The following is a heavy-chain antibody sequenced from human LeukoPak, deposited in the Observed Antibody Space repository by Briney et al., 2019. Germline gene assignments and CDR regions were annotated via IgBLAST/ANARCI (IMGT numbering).Heavy chain of an antibody. Sequence: ASVKIPCKASGYSFTTYYIHWVRQAPGQGLEWMGIINTSGGNTNYAQKFQGRITMTRDTSTSAVYTEAGSLRSEDTAIYYCARGERDFDYWGQGTLVTVSS. V-gene: IGHV1-46*01. D-gene: IGHD5-24*01. CDR1: GYSFTTYY. CDR3: ARGERDFDY. CDR2: INTSGGNT. J-gene: IGHJ4*02.